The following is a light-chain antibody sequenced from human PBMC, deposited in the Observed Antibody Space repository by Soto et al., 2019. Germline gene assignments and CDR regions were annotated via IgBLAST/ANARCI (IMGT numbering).Light chain of an antibody. V-gene: IGKV3-20*01. J-gene: IGKJ2*01. CDR2: GTS. Sequence: EIVLRQSPGTLSLSPGERATVSCRASQSVSSSSLAWYQQKPGQGPRLLVYGTSRRATGIPDRFSGSGSGTVFTLTISRLEPEDSAVYYWQQGGNSRTSGQGTKPQIK. CDR3: QQGGNSRT. CDR1: QSVSSSS.